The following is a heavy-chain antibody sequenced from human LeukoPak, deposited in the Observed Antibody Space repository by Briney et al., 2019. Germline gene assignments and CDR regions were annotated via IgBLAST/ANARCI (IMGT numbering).Heavy chain of an antibody. Sequence: PGGSLRLSCAASGFTFSSYAMSWVRQAPGKGLEWVSGITGSGGTTFYADSVKGRFSTSRDHSKKTLFLQLNSLRVEDTAVYYCARDAYGSGTYHLVYWGQGALVTVSS. V-gene: IGHV3-23*01. CDR1: GFTFSSYA. CDR2: ITGSGGTT. J-gene: IGHJ4*02. CDR3: ARDAYGSGTYHLVY. D-gene: IGHD3-10*01.